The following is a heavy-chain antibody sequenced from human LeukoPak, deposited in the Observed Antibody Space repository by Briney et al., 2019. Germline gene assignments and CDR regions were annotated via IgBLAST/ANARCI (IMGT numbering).Heavy chain of an antibody. J-gene: IGHJ4*02. CDR2: IYTSGIT. CDR3: ARGYYFDY. CDR1: GFPFTLYN. V-gene: IGHV4-4*07. Sequence: GSLRLSCEVSGFPFTLYNMNWIRQPAGKGLEWIGRIYTSGITNYNPSLKSRVTMSVDTSKNQFSLKLTSVTAADTAVYYCARGYYFDYWGQGTLVTVSS.